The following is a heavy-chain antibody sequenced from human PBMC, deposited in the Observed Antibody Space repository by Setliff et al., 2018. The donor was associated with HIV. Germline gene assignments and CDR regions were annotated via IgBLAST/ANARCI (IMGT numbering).Heavy chain of an antibody. V-gene: IGHV1-2*02. CDR3: ARDLAYCSGGSCYRPFIYYFYYRDV. J-gene: IGHJ6*03. D-gene: IGHD2-15*01. CDR1: GFSFDDYY. Sequence: GASVKVSCKASGFSFDDYYIHWVRQAPGQGLEWMGCVIPNSGKTYYAQEFPGRVTLTSDTSINTAYMAVRWLTSDDTAIYYCARDLAYCSGGSCYRPFIYYFYYRDVWGKGATVTVSS. CDR2: VIPNSGKT.